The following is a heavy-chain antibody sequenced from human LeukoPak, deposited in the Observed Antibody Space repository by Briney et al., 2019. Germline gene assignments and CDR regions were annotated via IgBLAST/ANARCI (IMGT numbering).Heavy chain of an antibody. V-gene: IGHV3-11*01. J-gene: IGHJ4*02. Sequence: GGSLRLSCTSSGFTFSDHYMSWIRQAPGKGLEWVSYVSQSGTTIYYADSVKGRFTISRDNGKNSLYLQMNSLRAEDTGMYYCAREGHTYGSDYWGQGTLVTVSS. CDR3: AREGHTYGSDY. CDR2: VSQSGTTI. D-gene: IGHD3-10*01. CDR1: GFTFSDHY.